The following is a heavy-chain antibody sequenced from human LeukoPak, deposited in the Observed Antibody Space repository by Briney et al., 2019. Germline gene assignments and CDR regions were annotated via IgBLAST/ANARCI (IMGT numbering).Heavy chain of an antibody. D-gene: IGHD1-26*01. V-gene: IGHV3-53*05. CDR2: IYAGGGT. Sequence: GGSLRLSCAASGFTASSSFMNWVRQAPGKGLEWVSVIYAGGGTSYADSVKGRFIISRDNSKNTLYLQMNSLRVEDTAVYYCIKDLSGTWSFDYWGQGTLLIVSS. CDR3: IKDLSGTWSFDY. CDR1: GFTASSSF. J-gene: IGHJ4*02.